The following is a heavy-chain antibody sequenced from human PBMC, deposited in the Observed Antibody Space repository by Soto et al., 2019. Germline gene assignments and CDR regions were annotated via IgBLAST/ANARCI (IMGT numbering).Heavy chain of an antibody. CDR2: IIPIFGTA. CDR3: ARGPLGYCSGGSCYEGLNFDY. V-gene: IGHV1-69*01. CDR1: GGTFSSYA. J-gene: IGHJ4*02. D-gene: IGHD2-15*01. Sequence: QVQLVQSGAEVKKPGSSVKVSCKASGGTFSSYAISWVRQAPGQGLEWMGGIIPIFGTANYAQKFQGRVTITADESTSTAYMELISLRSEDTAVYYCARGPLGYCSGGSCYEGLNFDYWGQGTLVTVSS.